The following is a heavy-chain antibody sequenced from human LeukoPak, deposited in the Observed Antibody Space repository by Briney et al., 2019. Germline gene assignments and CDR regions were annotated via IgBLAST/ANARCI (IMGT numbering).Heavy chain of an antibody. J-gene: IGHJ6*02. CDR2: IWYDGSNK. Sequence: GGSLRLSCAASGFTFSSYGMHWFRQAPGKGLEWVAVIWYDGSNKYYADSVKGRFTISRDNSKNTLYLQMNSLRAEDTAVYYCARDGDLLYYYGMDVWGQGTTVTVSS. CDR1: GFTFSSYG. V-gene: IGHV3-33*01. CDR3: ARDGDLLYYYGMDV.